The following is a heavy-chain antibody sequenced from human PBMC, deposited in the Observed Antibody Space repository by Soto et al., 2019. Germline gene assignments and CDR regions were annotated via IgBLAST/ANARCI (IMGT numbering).Heavy chain of an antibody. J-gene: IGHJ4*02. CDR2: IYPGDSDT. D-gene: IGHD3-3*01. CDR1: GYSFTSYW. CDR3: ARTTYYDFGSGYYTQYFFDY. Sequence: GESLKISCKGSGYSFTSYWIGWVRQMPGKGLEWMGIIYPGDSDTRYSPSFQGQVTISADKSISTAYLQWSSLKASDTAMYYCARTTYYDFGSGYYTQYFFDYWGQGTLVIV. V-gene: IGHV5-51*01.